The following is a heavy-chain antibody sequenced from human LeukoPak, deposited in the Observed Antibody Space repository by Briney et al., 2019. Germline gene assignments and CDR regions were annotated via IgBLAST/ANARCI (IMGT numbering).Heavy chain of an antibody. CDR3: ARDGITIAGYHGLDV. CDR1: GFTFSSYA. CDR2: INGGGDST. J-gene: IGHJ6*02. V-gene: IGHV3-43*02. D-gene: IGHD3-9*01. Sequence: GSLRLSCVASGFTFSSYAMTWVRQAPGKGLEWVSLINGGGDSTFYADSVKGRFTISRDNRKNSLHLEMNSLRSEDTALYYCARDGITIAGYHGLDVWGQGTTVTVSS.